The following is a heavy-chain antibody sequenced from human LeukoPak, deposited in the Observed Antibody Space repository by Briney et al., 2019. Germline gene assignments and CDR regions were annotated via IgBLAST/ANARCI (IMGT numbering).Heavy chain of an antibody. CDR1: GGSISSSSYY. CDR2: IYYSGST. D-gene: IGHD3-22*01. CDR3: ARETKYYYYDSSGYFDY. J-gene: IGHJ4*02. Sequence: SETLSLTCTVSGGSISSSSYYWGWIRQPPGKGLEWIGSIYYSGSTYYNPSLKSRVTISVDTSKNQFSLKLSSVTAADTAVYYCARETKYYYYDSSGYFDYWGQGTLVIVSS. V-gene: IGHV4-39*07.